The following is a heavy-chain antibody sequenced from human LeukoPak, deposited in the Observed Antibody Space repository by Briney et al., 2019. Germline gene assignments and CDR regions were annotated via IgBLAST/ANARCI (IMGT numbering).Heavy chain of an antibody. CDR1: GLTFRNYG. D-gene: IGHD4-23*01. CDR3: AKEFYEYGGNTDAFDV. V-gene: IGHV3-30*18. J-gene: IGHJ3*01. Sequence: GGTLRLSCAASGLTFRNYGMHWVSQSPGRGLEWVAVISYDEVTTYYADSVEGRFTISRDNSKNTLYLQMNDLRAEDTAVYYCAKEFYEYGGNTDAFDVWGHGTVVTVSS. CDR2: ISYDEVTT.